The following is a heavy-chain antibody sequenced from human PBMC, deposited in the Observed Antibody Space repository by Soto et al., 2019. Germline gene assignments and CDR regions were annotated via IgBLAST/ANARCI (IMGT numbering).Heavy chain of an antibody. CDR2: ISGSGGST. J-gene: IGHJ5*02. Sequence: EVQLLESGGGLVQPGGSLRLSCAASGFTFSSYAMSWVRQAPGKGLEWVSAISGSGGSTYYADSVKGRFTISRDNSKNTLYLQMTSLRAEDTAVYYCANPRNPGPLNWFDPWGQGTLVTVSS. CDR1: GFTFSSYA. V-gene: IGHV3-23*01. CDR3: ANPRNPGPLNWFDP.